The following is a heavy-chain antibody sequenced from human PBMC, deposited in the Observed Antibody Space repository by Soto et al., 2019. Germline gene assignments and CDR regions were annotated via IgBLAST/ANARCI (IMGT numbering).Heavy chain of an antibody. Sequence: QLQLQESDSGLVKPSQTLSLTCTVSDDSISSGGHSWSWIRQPPGKGLEWIGYIYHTGSTHYNPSLNTRVTISVDTSKNQFSLRLTSVTAADTAVYYCASGPWNYGDDWCDPWGQGTLVTVSS. CDR3: ASGPWNYGDDWCDP. J-gene: IGHJ5*02. CDR1: DDSISSGGHS. V-gene: IGHV4-30-2*01. CDR2: IYHTGST. D-gene: IGHD1-7*01.